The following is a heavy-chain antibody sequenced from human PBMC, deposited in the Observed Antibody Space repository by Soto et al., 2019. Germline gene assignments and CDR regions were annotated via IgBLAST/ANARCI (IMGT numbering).Heavy chain of an antibody. D-gene: IGHD3-9*01. CDR1: GFTFSNAW. CDR2: ISGSGGST. J-gene: IGHJ4*02. V-gene: IGHV3-23*04. Sequence: EVQLVESGGGLVKPGGSLRLSCAASGFTFSNAWMSWVRQAPGKGLEWVSAISGSGGSTYYADSVKGRFTISRDNSKNTLYLQMNSLRAEDTAVYYCAKDIGYDILTGLDYWGQGTLVTVSS. CDR3: AKDIGYDILTGLDY.